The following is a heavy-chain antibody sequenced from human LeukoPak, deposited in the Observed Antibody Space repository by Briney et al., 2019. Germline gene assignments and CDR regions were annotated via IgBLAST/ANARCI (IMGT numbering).Heavy chain of an antibody. CDR3: AKDQRSNHDIVVVPAAYPDALDI. J-gene: IGHJ3*02. Sequence: GGSLRLSCAASGFTFSSYGMHWVRQAPGKGLEWVAFIRYDGSNKYYADSVKGRFTISRDNSKNTLYLQMNSLRAEDMAVYYCAKDQRSNHDIVVVPAAYPDALDIWGQGTMVTVSS. CDR2: IRYDGSNK. V-gene: IGHV3-30*02. D-gene: IGHD2-2*01. CDR1: GFTFSSYG.